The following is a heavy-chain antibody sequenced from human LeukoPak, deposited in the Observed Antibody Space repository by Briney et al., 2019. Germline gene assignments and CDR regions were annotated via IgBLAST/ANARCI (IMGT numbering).Heavy chain of an antibody. Sequence: GASVKVSCKASGYTFTSYGINWVRQAPGQGLEWMGWISAYNGNTNYAQKLQGRVTMTTDTSTSTAYMELRSLRSDDTAVYYCASSLLLYYYGSGSLEHWGQGTLVTVSS. CDR1: GYTFTSYG. D-gene: IGHD3-10*01. CDR2: ISAYNGNT. J-gene: IGHJ1*01. CDR3: ASSLLLYYYGSGSLEH. V-gene: IGHV1-18*01.